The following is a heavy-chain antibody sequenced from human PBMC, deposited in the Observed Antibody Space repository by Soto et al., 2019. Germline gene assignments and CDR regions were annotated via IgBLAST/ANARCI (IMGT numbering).Heavy chain of an antibody. CDR2: ISSSSSTI. V-gene: IGHV3-48*02. J-gene: IGHJ5*02. D-gene: IGHD3-9*01. CDR3: ASGLAALNWFDP. Sequence: GGSLRLSCAASGFTFSSYSMNWVREAPGKGLEWVSYISSSSSTIYYADSVKGRFTISRDNAKNSLYLQMNSLRDEDTAVYYGASGLAALNWFDPWGQGTLVPVAS. CDR1: GFTFSSYS.